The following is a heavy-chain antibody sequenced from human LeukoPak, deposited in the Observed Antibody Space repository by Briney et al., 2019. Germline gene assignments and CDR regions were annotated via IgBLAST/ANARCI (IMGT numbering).Heavy chain of an antibody. D-gene: IGHD5-12*01. CDR1: GFIFGDYA. J-gene: IGHJ6*03. CDR2: IRSKAYGGTT. Sequence: GGSLRLSCTASGFIFGDYAMSWVRQAPGKGLEGVGFIRSKAYGGTTEYAASVKGRFTISRDDSKSIAYLQMNSLKTEDTAVYYCTRVGSGYDYYYYYYMDVWGKGTTVTISS. V-gene: IGHV3-49*04. CDR3: TRVGSGYDYYYYYYMDV.